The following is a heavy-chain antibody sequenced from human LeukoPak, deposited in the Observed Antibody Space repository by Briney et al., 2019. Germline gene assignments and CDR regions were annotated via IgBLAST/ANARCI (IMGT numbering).Heavy chain of an antibody. V-gene: IGHV1-18*01. J-gene: IGHJ4*02. CDR1: VYTFTSYG. CDR2: ISAYNGNP. CDR3: ARSVISGFLEWLSYYFDY. Sequence: ASVKVSCKASVYTFTSYGISWVRQAPGQGLEWMGWISAYNGNPNYAQKLQGRVHMTTESSTSTAYMELRSLRSDDTAVYYCARSVISGFLEWLSYYFDYWGQGTLVTVSS. D-gene: IGHD3-3*01.